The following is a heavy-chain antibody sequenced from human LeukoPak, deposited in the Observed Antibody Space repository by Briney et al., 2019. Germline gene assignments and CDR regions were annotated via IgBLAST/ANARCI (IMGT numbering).Heavy chain of an antibody. Sequence: SQTLSLTCSVSGGSISSGDYYWSWLRQPPGKGLEWIGYIYFSGSTYYNPSLKSRVILSVDTSKNQFSLKLSSVTAADTAVYYCARASLHDAFDIWGQGTMVTVSP. CDR1: GGSISSGDYY. CDR2: IYFSGST. J-gene: IGHJ3*02. V-gene: IGHV4-30-4*08. CDR3: ARASLHDAFDI.